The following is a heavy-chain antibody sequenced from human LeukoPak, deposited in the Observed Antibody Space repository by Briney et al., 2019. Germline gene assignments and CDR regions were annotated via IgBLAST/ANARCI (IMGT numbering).Heavy chain of an antibody. Sequence: GASVKVSCKASGYTFTSYDINWVRQAPGQGLEWMGWMNANNGNTGYAQKFQGRVAMTTDTSTSTAYMELRSLRSDDTAVYYCAREFGSWDYFDYWGQGTLVTVSS. CDR2: MNANNGNT. V-gene: IGHV1-18*01. J-gene: IGHJ4*02. D-gene: IGHD1-26*01. CDR1: GYTFTSYD. CDR3: AREFGSWDYFDY.